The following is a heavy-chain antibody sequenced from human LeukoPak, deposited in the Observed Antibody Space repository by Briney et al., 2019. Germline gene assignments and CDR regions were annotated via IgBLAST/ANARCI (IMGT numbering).Heavy chain of an antibody. V-gene: IGHV1-2*02. CDR2: INPNSGGT. Sequence: GASVKVSCKASGYTFTGYYMHWVRQAPGQGLEWMGWINPNSGGTNYAQKSQGRVTMTRDTSISTAYMELSRLRSDDTAVYYCARRARKGSGSYSWFDPWGQGTLVTVSS. D-gene: IGHD3-10*01. J-gene: IGHJ5*02. CDR3: ARRARKGSGSYSWFDP. CDR1: GYTFTGYY.